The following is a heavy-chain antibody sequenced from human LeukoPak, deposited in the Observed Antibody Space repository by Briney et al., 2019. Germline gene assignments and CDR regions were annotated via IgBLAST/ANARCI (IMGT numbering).Heavy chain of an antibody. CDR2: IYTSGST. D-gene: IGHD6-6*01. V-gene: IGHV4-61*02. CDR3: ARDVASSSAPYYYYMDV. CDR1: GGSISSGSYY. J-gene: IGHJ6*03. Sequence: SETLSLTCTVSGGSISSGSYYWSWIRQPAGKGLEWIGRIYTSGSTNYNPSLKSRVTISVDTSKNQFSLKLSSVTAADTAVYYCARDVASSSAPYYYYMDVWGKGTTVTVSS.